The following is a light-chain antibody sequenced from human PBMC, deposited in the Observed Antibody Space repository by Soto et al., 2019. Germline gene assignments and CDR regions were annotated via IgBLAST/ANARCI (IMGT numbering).Light chain of an antibody. Sequence: SQIDQLPASLSASVGDRVPLTCPASQGISSYSAWYQQKPGKAPKLLIYAASTLQSGVPSRFSGSGSGTDFTLTISSLQPEDFATYYCQQLNSYPLTFGGGTKVDIK. CDR1: QGISSY. V-gene: IGKV1-9*01. J-gene: IGKJ4*01. CDR2: AAS. CDR3: QQLNSYPLT.